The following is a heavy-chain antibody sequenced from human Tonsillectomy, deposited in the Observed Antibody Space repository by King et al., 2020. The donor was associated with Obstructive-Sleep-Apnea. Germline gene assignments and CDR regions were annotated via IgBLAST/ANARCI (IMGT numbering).Heavy chain of an antibody. J-gene: IGHJ3*02. D-gene: IGHD5-18*01. Sequence: LQLQESGPGLVKPSETLSLTCTVSGGSISSSSYYWGWIRQPPGKGLEWIESIYYTGSTYYNPSVKSQVTISVDTSKNQFSLKLNSVTAADTAVYYCASVRYSYGYLSAFDIWGQGTMVTVSS. V-gene: IGHV4-39*07. CDR1: GGSISSSSYY. CDR2: IYYTGST. CDR3: ASVRYSYGYLSAFDI.